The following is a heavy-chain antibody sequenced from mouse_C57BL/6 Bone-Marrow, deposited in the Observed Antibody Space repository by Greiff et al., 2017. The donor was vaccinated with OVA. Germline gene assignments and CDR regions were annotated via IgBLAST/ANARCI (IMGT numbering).Heavy chain of an antibody. D-gene: IGHD2-3*01. CDR2: ISDGGSYT. J-gene: IGHJ4*01. Sequence: EVNLVESGGGLVKPGGSLKLSCAASGFTFSSYAMSWVRQTPEKRLEWVATISDGGSYTYYPDNVKGRFTISRDNAKNNLYLQMSHLKSEDTAMYYCARERGWSLYAMDYWGQGTSVTVSS. CDR1: GFTFSSYA. CDR3: ARERGWSLYAMDY. V-gene: IGHV5-4*01.